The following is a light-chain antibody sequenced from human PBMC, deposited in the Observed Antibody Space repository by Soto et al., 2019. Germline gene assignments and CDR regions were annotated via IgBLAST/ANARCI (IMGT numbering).Light chain of an antibody. V-gene: IGLV1-40*01. J-gene: IGLJ3*02. CDR2: GNG. CDR3: GTWDKSLSAGV. Sequence: QSVLTQPPSVSGAPGQRVTISCSGTSSSIGAGYEVHWYHQLPGTAPKLVVSGNGNRPSGVPDRLSASKSGTSASLAITGLQAEDEGHYYCGTWDKSLSAGVFGGGTKVTVL. CDR1: SSSIGAGYE.